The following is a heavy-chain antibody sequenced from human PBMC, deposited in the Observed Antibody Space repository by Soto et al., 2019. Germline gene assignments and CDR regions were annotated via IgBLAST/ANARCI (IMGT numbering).Heavy chain of an antibody. Sequence: SETNPHTKTVSEGSSGDRSYDRSRKKQTPGKGLEWIGSIYYSGSTYYNPSLKSRVTVSVDTSKNQLSLKLSSVTAADTAVYYGARGAGGYDFDYWVQGSLDTGSS. CDR1: EGSSGDRSYD. J-gene: IGHJ4*02. V-gene: IGHV4-39*01. CDR3: ARGAGGYDFDY. D-gene: IGHD5-12*01. CDR2: IYYSGST.